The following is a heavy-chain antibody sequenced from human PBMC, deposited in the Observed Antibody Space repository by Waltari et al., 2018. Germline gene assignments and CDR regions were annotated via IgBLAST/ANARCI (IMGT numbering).Heavy chain of an antibody. CDR2: INSDGSSA. CDR1: GGTFRSPY. Sequence: EVQVVESGGGLVQSGGSLRPGCEASGGTFRSPYMHWVRQVPGKGLFWVSRINSDGSSANYAYSVKGRFTISRDNGKNTLYLQMNSLRAEDTAVYYCARDGGGNGYIHYWGQGTLVTVSS. V-gene: IGHV3-74*01. CDR3: ARDGGGNGYIHY. J-gene: IGHJ4*02. D-gene: IGHD3-16*01.